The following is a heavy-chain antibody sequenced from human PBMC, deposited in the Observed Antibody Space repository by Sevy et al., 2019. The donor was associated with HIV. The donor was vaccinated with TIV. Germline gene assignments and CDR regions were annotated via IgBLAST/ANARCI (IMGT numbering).Heavy chain of an antibody. CDR1: GGSISSGGYY. CDR3: ARVSYYGSGSYYVDY. D-gene: IGHD3-10*01. V-gene: IGHV4-31*03. Sequence: SETLSLTCTVSGGSISSGGYYWSWIRQHPGKGLEWIGYIYYSGSTYYNPSLKSRVTISVDTSKNQFSLKLSSVTAADTAGYYCARVSYYGSGSYYVDYWGQGTLVTVSS. CDR2: IYYSGST. J-gene: IGHJ4*02.